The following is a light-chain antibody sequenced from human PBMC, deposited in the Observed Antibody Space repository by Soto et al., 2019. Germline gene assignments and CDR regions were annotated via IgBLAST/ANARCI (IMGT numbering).Light chain of an antibody. CDR3: QQYDNWPYT. V-gene: IGKV3-15*01. J-gene: IGKJ2*01. Sequence: IVMTQSPPTLSVSPGEKATLSCRASQSVSSNLAWYQQKPGQAPRLLIYGASTRATAIPARFSGSGSGTEFTLTISSLQSEDFAVYFCQQYDNWPYTFGQGTKVDIK. CDR2: GAS. CDR1: QSVSSN.